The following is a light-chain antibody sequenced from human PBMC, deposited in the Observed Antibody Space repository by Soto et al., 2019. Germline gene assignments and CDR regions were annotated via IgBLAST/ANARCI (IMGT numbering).Light chain of an antibody. CDR2: GAS. Sequence: EIVMTQSPATLSVSPGERATLSCRASQSVSTNLAWYQQKPGQAPRLLIYGASTRATGIPARFSGSGSGTEFTLTISSLQSEDFAVYYCQQYNNWPPGNTFGQGT. J-gene: IGKJ2*01. V-gene: IGKV3-15*01. CDR3: QQYNNWPPGNT. CDR1: QSVSTN.